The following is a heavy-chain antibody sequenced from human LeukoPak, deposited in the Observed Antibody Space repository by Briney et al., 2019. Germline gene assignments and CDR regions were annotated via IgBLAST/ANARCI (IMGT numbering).Heavy chain of an antibody. J-gene: IGHJ4*02. Sequence: GGSLRLSCAASGFTFSSYAMTWVRQAPGRGLEWVSLISSSGINTYYADSVKGRFTISRDNSKNTLYLQMNSLRAEDTAVYYCAKDRSGWFYFDYWGQGALGTVSS. D-gene: IGHD6-19*01. CDR1: GFTFSSYA. CDR2: ISSSGINT. V-gene: IGHV3-23*01. CDR3: AKDRSGWFYFDY.